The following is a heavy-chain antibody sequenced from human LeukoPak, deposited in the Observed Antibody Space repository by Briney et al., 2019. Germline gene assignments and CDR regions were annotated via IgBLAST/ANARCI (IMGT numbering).Heavy chain of an antibody. D-gene: IGHD4-17*01. V-gene: IGHV1-46*01. Sequence: GSVKVSCKASGYTFTSFYIYWVREAPGQGLEGMGIIIPSGGSTSYARKFQGRVTMTRDTSTSTVYMELSSLRSEDTAVYYCARASSGGDYVWYFDYWGQGTLVTVSS. J-gene: IGHJ4*02. CDR1: GYTFTSFY. CDR2: IIPSGGST. CDR3: ARASSGGDYVWYFDY.